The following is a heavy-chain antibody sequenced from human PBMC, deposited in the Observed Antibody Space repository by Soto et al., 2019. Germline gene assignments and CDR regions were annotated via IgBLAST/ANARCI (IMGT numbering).Heavy chain of an antibody. CDR3: TITPSNCSGGSCYPDWVGY. V-gene: IGHV3-73*01. Sequence: GGSLRLSCAASGFTFSGSAMHWVRQASGKGLEWVGRIRSKANSYATAYAASVKGRFTISRDDSKNTAYLQMNSLKTEDTAVYYCTITPSNCSGGSCYPDWVGYWGQGTLVTVSS. J-gene: IGHJ4*02. CDR1: GFTFSGSA. D-gene: IGHD2-15*01. CDR2: IRSKANSYAT.